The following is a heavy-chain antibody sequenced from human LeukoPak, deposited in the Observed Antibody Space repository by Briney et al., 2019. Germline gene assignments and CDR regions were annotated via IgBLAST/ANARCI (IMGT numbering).Heavy chain of an antibody. CDR3: AKGRRLFPSSNAY. CDR1: GFTSRSYA. D-gene: IGHD2-15*01. V-gene: IGHV3-23*01. Sequence: GGSLRLSCAASGFTSRSYAMSWVRQAPGKGLEWVSSLTGSGANTYYADSVEGRFTISRDNSNSTLYLQMNSLRAEDTAVYYCAKGRRLFPSSNAYWGQGTLVTVSS. CDR2: LTGSGANT. J-gene: IGHJ4*02.